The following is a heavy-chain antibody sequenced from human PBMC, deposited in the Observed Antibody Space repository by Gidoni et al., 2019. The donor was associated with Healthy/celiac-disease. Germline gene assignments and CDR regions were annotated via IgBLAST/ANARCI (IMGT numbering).Heavy chain of an antibody. V-gene: IGHV3-33*01. CDR1: VVTSSSYG. Sequence: QVQLVESGGGVVQPGRSLRLSCAASVVTSSSYGRHWVRQAPGKGLEWVAVRWYDGSNKYYADSVKGRFTISRDNSKNTLYLQMNSLRAEDTAVYYCAREITGEMDYYYGMDVWGQGTTVTVSS. CDR2: RWYDGSNK. D-gene: IGHD3-16*01. J-gene: IGHJ6*02. CDR3: AREITGEMDYYYGMDV.